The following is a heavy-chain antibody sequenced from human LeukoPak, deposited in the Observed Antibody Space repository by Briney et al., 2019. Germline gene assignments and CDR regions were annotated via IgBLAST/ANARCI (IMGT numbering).Heavy chain of an antibody. CDR2: INPNSGGT. CDR3: ARDLLTGTQDAFGI. D-gene: IGHD1-7*01. Sequence: ASVKVSCKASGYTFTGYYMHWVRQAPGQGLEWMGWINPNSGGTNYAQKFQGRVTMTRDTSISTAYMELSRLRSDDTAVYYCARDLLTGTQDAFGIWGQGTVVTVSS. V-gene: IGHV1-2*02. J-gene: IGHJ3*02. CDR1: GYTFTGYY.